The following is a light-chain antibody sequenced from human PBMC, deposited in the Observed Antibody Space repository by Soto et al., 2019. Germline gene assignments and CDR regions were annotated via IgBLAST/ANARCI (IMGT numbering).Light chain of an antibody. V-gene: IGKV1-39*01. J-gene: IGKJ4*01. CDR3: HQSYSTPLT. Sequence: DIQMTQSPTSLSTSVGDRVTITCRASQSISSYLNWYQQKPGKAPKLLIYAASSLQSGVPSRFSGSVSGTYFPLTISSLQPEDFATYYCHQSYSTPLTFGGGTKLEIK. CDR2: AAS. CDR1: QSISSY.